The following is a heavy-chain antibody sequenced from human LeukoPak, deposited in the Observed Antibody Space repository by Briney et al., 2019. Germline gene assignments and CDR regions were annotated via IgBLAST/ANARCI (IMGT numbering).Heavy chain of an antibody. D-gene: IGHD6-19*01. J-gene: IGHJ3*02. V-gene: IGHV4-59*01. CDR1: GGSISSYY. CDR2: IYYSGST. Sequence: PSETLSLTCTVSGGSISSYYWRWIRQPPGKGLEWIGYIYYSGSTNYNPSLKSRVTISVDTSKNQFSLKLSSVTAADTAVYYCARDSSGWEHAFDIWGQGTMVTVSS. CDR3: ARDSSGWEHAFDI.